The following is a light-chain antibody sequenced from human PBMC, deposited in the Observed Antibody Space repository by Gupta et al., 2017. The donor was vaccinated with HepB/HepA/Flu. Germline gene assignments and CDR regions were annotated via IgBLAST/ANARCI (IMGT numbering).Light chain of an antibody. Sequence: SALTQPRSVSGSPGQSVTISCTLTSSDGGGYNRVSWYLQHPGKYHKVMIHDVPERPSGVHNRFSGSKSGTTASLTISGLKAEDEDDYDCRSEAFNLYVFGVGTRVTVL. J-gene: IGLJ1*01. V-gene: IGLV2-11*01. CDR2: DVP. CDR3: RSEAFNLYV. CDR1: SSDGGGYNR.